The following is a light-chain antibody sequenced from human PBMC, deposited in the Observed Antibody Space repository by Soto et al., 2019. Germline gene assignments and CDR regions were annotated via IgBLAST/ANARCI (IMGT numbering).Light chain of an antibody. CDR2: GAS. J-gene: IGKJ1*01. Sequence: EIVMTQSPATLSVSPGERATLSCRASQSVSSNLAWYQQKPGQAPRLLIYGASTRATGIPARFSGSGSGTEFTLTISSLQSEDFAVYYCQQYNNWPGWTCGQGTKVEIK. V-gene: IGKV3-15*01. CDR3: QQYNNWPGWT. CDR1: QSVSSN.